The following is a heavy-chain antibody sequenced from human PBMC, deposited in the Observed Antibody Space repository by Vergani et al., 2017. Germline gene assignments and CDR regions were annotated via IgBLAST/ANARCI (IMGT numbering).Heavy chain of an antibody. CDR2: IYYSGST. J-gene: IGHJ3*02. V-gene: IGHV4-34*11. Sequence: QVQLQQWGAGLLKPSETLSLTCAVYGGSFSGYYWSWIRQPPGKGLEWIGYIYYSGSTNYNPSLKSRVTISVDTSKNQFSLKLSSVTAADTAVYYCARVKWVVATPDAFDIWGQGTMVTVSS. D-gene: IGHD5-12*01. CDR1: GGSFSGYY. CDR3: ARVKWVVATPDAFDI.